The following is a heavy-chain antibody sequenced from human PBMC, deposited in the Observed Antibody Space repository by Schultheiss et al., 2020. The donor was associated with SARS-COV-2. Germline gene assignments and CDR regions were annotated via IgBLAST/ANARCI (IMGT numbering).Heavy chain of an antibody. CDR1: GFTFSDYY. CDR2: ISSSGSTI. Sequence: GGSLRLSCAASGFTFSDYYMSWIRQAPGKGLEWVSYISSSGSTIYYADSVKGRFTISRDNAKNSLYLQMNSLRDEDTAVYYCARDSFPGPLATTTRFRYYYYGMDVWGQGTTVTVSS. V-gene: IGHV3-11*04. CDR3: ARDSFPGPLATTTRFRYYYYGMDV. D-gene: IGHD1-26*01. J-gene: IGHJ6*02.